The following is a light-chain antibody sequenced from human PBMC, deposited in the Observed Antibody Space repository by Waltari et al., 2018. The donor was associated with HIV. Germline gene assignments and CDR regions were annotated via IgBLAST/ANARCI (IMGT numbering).Light chain of an antibody. Sequence: QSVLTQPPSASRPPGQRVLMSCSGSNSNIGNNFVSWFQQVPGRAPKLVIYRSDHRPSGFPDRFSAAKSGSSASLAITGLQSDDEAVYYCGSWDDSLSHWVFGGGTRLTV. CDR3: GSWDDSLSHWV. CDR1: NSNIGNNF. V-gene: IGLV1-47*01. CDR2: RSD. J-gene: IGLJ3*02.